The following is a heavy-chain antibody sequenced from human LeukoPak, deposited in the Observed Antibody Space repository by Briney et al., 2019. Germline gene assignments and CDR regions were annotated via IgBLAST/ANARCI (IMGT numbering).Heavy chain of an antibody. CDR2: IYYSGST. Sequence: PSETLSLTCTVSGGSISSYYWNWIRQPPGKGLEWIGYIYYSGSTYYNPSLKSRVTISVDTSKNQFSLKLSSVTAADTAVYYCARESHRGGFDPWGQGTLVTVSS. CDR3: ARESHRGGFDP. CDR1: GGSISSYY. D-gene: IGHD3-10*01. J-gene: IGHJ5*02. V-gene: IGHV4-59*12.